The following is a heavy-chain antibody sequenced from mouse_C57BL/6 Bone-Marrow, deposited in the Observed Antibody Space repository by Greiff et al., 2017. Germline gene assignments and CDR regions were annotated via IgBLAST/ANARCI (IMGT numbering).Heavy chain of an antibody. CDR1: GFNIKDDY. J-gene: IGHJ2*01. D-gene: IGHD1-1*01. Sequence: EVKLMESGAELVRPGASVMLSCTASGFNIKDDYMHWVKQRHEQGLEWIGWFDPVNCDTEYASKFHGKATITADTSSSTAYLQLSSLTSEDTAVYYCTTGLYDGSSYVSYWGQGATLTVSS. V-gene: IGHV14-4*01. CDR2: FDPVNCDT. CDR3: TTGLYDGSSYVSY.